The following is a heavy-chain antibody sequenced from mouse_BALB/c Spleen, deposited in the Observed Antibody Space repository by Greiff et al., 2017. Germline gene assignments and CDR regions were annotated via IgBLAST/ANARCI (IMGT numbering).Heavy chain of an antibody. CDR1: GFTFSNYW. CDR2: IRLKSNNYAT. J-gene: IGHJ2*01. D-gene: IGHD2-4*01. CDR3: TRLYDYNYFDY. V-gene: IGHV6-6*02. Sequence: DVKLVESGGGLVQPGGSMKLSCVASGFTFSNYWMNWVRQSPEKGLEWVAEIRLKSNNYATHYAESVKGRFTISRDDSKSSVYLQMNNLRAEDTGIYYCTRLYDYNYFDYWGQGTTLTVSS.